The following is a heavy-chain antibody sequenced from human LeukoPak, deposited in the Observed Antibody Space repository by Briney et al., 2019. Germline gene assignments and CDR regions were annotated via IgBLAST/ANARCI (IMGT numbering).Heavy chain of an antibody. Sequence: SETLSLTCAVSGGSISSGGYSWSWIRQPPGKGLEGIGYIYQSGSTYYNRSLKGRVTMSVDRSKDQFALKLGSVTGADPGVYYCARAGQHGSGLYFDYWGQGTLVTVSS. V-gene: IGHV4-30-2*01. J-gene: IGHJ4*02. CDR3: ARAGQHGSGLYFDY. D-gene: IGHD3-10*01. CDR2: IYQSGST. CDR1: GGSISSGGYS.